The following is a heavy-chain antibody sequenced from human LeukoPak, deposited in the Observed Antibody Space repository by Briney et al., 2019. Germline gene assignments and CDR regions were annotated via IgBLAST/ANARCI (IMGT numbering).Heavy chain of an antibody. D-gene: IGHD2/OR15-2a*01. Sequence: PGGSLRLSCAASRVTVSTNYMSWVRQAPGKGLEWVSVINSGGDTYYADSVQGRFTISRDNSKNTLYLQMNRLRAEDTAVYYCASRPTFHAGPFGFWGQGTLVTVSS. CDR1: RVTVSTNY. CDR3: ASRPTFHAGPFGF. J-gene: IGHJ4*02. CDR2: INSGGDT. V-gene: IGHV3-66*01.